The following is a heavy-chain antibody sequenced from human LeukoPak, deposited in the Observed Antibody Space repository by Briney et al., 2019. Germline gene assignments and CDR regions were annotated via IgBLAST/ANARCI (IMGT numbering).Heavy chain of an antibody. Sequence: GASVKVSCKASGYTFTGYYMHWVRQAPGQGLEWMGWINPNSGGTSYAQKFQGWVTMTRDTSISTAYMELSRLRSDDTAVYYCARGYSSSWYGFDYWGQGTLVTVSS. CDR2: INPNSGGT. V-gene: IGHV1-2*04. CDR3: ARGYSSSWYGFDY. CDR1: GYTFTGYY. J-gene: IGHJ4*02. D-gene: IGHD6-13*01.